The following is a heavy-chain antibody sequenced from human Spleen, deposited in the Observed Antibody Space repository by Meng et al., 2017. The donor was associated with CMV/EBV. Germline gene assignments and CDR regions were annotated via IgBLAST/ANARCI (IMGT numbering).Heavy chain of an antibody. CDR2: ISPDGISI. V-gene: IGHV3-21*01. D-gene: IGHD1-7*01. CDR1: GYTFSGYL. J-gene: IGHJ4*02. Sequence: SGYTFSGYLMNVVRQAPKKALEWVASISPDGISIYYADSVKGRFTISRDNTKSSLHLQMSSLRAEDTAVYYCARDMHWNFFPTLFDYWGQGTLVTVSS. CDR3: ARDMHWNFFPTLFDY.